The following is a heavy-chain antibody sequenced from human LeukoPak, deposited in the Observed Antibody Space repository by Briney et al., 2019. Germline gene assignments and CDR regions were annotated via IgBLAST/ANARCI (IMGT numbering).Heavy chain of an antibody. J-gene: IGHJ4*02. Sequence: GGSLRLSCVASGFTFSSYWMSWVRQAPGKGLKWVANIKQDGSEKYYVDSVKGRFTISRDNAKNSLYLQMNSLRAEDTAVYYCARSMAYYFDYWGQGTLVTVSS. CDR2: IKQDGSEK. CDR3: ARSMAYYFDY. V-gene: IGHV3-7*01. D-gene: IGHD5-24*01. CDR1: GFTFSSYW.